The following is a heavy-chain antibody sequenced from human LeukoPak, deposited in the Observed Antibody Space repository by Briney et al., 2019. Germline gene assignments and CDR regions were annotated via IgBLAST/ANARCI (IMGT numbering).Heavy chain of an antibody. D-gene: IGHD3-22*01. V-gene: IGHV6-1*01. J-gene: IGHJ4*02. CDR1: GDSVSSNSAA. CDR2: TYYRSKWYN. CDR3: ARDQYYYDSSGYQFDY. Sequence: SQTLSLTCAISGDSVSSNSAAWNWIRQSPSRGLEWLGRTYYRSKWYNDYAVSVKSRITINPDTSKNQFSLKLSSVTAADTAVYYCARDQYYYDSSGYQFDYWGQGTLVTVSS.